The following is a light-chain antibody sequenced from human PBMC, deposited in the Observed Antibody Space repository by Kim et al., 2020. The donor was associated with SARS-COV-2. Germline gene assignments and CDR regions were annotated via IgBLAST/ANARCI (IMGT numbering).Light chain of an antibody. J-gene: IGKJ5*01. CDR1: QSVNSN. V-gene: IGKV3-15*01. CDR3: QQYNNWPIT. CDR2: GAS. Sequence: VSPGERATLSCRASQSVNSNFAWYQQKPGQAPRLLIYGASTRATGIPASFSGSGSGTEFTLTISSLQSEDFAVYYCQQYNNWPITFGQGTRLEIK.